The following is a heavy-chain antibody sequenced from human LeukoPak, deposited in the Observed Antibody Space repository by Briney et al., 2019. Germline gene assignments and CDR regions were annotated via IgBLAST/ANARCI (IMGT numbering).Heavy chain of an antibody. CDR2: ISSSSSYI. V-gene: IGHV3-21*01. CDR3: ARDEGVVVADNWFDP. Sequence: PGGYLRLSCAASGFSFSSYNMNWVRQAPGKGLEWVSFISSSSSYIYYVDSVKGRFTISRDNAKNSLYLQMNSLRAEDTAVYYCARDEGVVVADNWFDPWGQGTLVTVSS. D-gene: IGHD2-15*01. J-gene: IGHJ5*02. CDR1: GFSFSSYN.